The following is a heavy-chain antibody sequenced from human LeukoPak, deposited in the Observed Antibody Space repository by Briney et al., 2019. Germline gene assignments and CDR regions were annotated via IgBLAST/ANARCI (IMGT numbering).Heavy chain of an antibody. Sequence: PGGSLRLSCAASGFTFSSYWMSWVRQAPGKGLERVANIKQDGSEKYYVDSVKGRFTISRDNAKNSLYLQMNSLRAEDTAVYYCAVGEYSYGFSLDYWGQGTLVTVSS. CDR1: GFTFSSYW. CDR2: IKQDGSEK. V-gene: IGHV3-7*03. J-gene: IGHJ4*02. CDR3: AVGEYSYGFSLDY. D-gene: IGHD5-18*01.